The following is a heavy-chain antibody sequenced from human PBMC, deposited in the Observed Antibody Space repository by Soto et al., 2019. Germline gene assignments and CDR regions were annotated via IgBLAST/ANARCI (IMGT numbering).Heavy chain of an antibody. D-gene: IGHD3-22*01. V-gene: IGHV3-74*01. CDR3: TRALDAMIPTPY. J-gene: IGHJ4*02. CDR1: GFTVSGYW. Sequence: EVQLVESGGGLVQPGGSLRLSCAASGFTVSGYWMHWVRQAPGKGLTWVSRINSDGSYTSSADSVKGRFTISKDNARNTLYLQMNSLRIEDTAVYYYTRALDAMIPTPYWGQGTLVTVSS. CDR2: INSDGSYT.